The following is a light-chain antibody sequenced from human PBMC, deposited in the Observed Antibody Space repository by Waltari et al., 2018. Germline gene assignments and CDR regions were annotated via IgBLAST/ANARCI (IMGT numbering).Light chain of an antibody. V-gene: IGLV1-47*01. CDR2: RNN. J-gene: IGLJ1*01. CDR3: ATWDDRLSDYV. Sequence: QSVLTQPPSASGTPGQRVIISCSGSSSNFAGNYVYWYQPLLGTAPKLLIYRNNQRPSGVPDRFSGSKSGTSSSLTISGLRSEDEADYYCATWDDRLSDYVFGTGTKVTAL. CDR1: SSNFAGNY.